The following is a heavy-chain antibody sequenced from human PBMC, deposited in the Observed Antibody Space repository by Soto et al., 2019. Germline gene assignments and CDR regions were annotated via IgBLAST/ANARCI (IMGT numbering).Heavy chain of an antibody. CDR1: GFTFSSYC. CDR3: TRDIGGKGAY. J-gene: IGHJ4*02. D-gene: IGHD3-10*01. CDR2: IDEYGSTI. V-gene: IGHV3-74*01. Sequence: PGGSLRLSSAASGFTFSSYCMHWVRQVPGKGLLWVSRIDEYGSTINYADSVKGRFTISRDNAKNTLYLEMNSLRAEDTALYYCTRDIGGKGAYWGQGILVTVSS.